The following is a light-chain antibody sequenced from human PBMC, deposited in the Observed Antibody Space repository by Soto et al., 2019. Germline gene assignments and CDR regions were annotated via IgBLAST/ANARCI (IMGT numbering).Light chain of an antibody. Sequence: DMQMTQSPSSLSASVGDRVTITCRTSQSISTYLNWYQQKAGKGPKLLIYAASSLQSGVPSRFSGSGSGTDFTLTISSLQREDLATYYCQQRYSTPLRFRGRTEVEIK. CDR1: QSISTY. CDR3: QQRYSTPLR. J-gene: IGKJ4*02. CDR2: AAS. V-gene: IGKV1-39*01.